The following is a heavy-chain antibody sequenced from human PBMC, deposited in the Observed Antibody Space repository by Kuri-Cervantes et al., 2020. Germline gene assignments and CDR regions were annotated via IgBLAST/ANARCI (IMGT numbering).Heavy chain of an antibody. V-gene: IGHV3-53*05. J-gene: IGHJ6*02. CDR2: IYSGGST. CDR1: GFTVSSNY. D-gene: IGHD6-19*01. Sequence: GGSLRLSCAASGFTVSSNYMSWVRQAPGKGLEWVSVIYSGGSTYYADSVKGRFTISRDNSKNTLYLQMSSLRAEDTAVYYCARDDPGAIAVAETGNYYYYYGMDVWGQGTTVTVSS. CDR3: ARDDPGAIAVAETGNYYYYYGMDV.